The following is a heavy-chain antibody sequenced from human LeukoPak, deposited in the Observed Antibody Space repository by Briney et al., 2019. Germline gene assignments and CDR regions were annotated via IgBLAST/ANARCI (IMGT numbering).Heavy chain of an antibody. D-gene: IGHD2-8*02. CDR2: INPTGSST. V-gene: IGHV1-46*01. Sequence: ASVTVSFKASGYTFTNYYMHWVRQAPGQGVEWMGLINPTGSSTNYAQKFRGRVTMTRDTSTTTVYMELSSLRSEDTAVYYCAREESGGYFDYWGQGTLVTVSS. CDR1: GYTFTNYY. J-gene: IGHJ4*02. CDR3: AREESGGYFDY.